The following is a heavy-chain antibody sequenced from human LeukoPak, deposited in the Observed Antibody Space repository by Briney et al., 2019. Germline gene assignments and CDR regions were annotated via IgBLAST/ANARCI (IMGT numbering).Heavy chain of an antibody. CDR3: ARVKDYYALRD. J-gene: IGHJ4*02. CDR2: IIPILGIA. Sequence: SVKVSRKASGGTFSSYTISWVRQAPGQGVEWMGRIIPILGIANYAQKFQGRVTITADKSTSTAYMELSSLRSEDTAVYYCARVKDYYALRDWGQGTLVTVSS. D-gene: IGHD3-22*01. CDR1: GGTFSSYT. V-gene: IGHV1-69*02.